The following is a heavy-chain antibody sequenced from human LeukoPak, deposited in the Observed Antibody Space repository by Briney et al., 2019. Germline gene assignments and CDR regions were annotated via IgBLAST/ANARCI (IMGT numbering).Heavy chain of an antibody. V-gene: IGHV3-7*01. CDR3: ASNLIKVLHAFDI. CDR1: GCTFSSYW. Sequence: GGSLRLSCAASGCTFSSYWMSWVRQAPGKGLEWVANINQDGSEKYYVDSVKGRFTISRDNAKNSLYLQMNSLRAEDTAVYYCASNLIKVLHAFDIWGQGTVVTVSS. CDR2: INQDGSEK. D-gene: IGHD1-1*01. J-gene: IGHJ3*02.